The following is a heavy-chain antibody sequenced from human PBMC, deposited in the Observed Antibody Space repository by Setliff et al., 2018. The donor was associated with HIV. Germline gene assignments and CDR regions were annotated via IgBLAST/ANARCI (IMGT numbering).Heavy chain of an antibody. CDR1: GYTFTSYA. CDR3: ARLSSAAMWGGGAFDI. CDR2: INAVNGNT. D-gene: IGHD2-2*01. V-gene: IGHV1-3*01. J-gene: IGHJ3*02. Sequence: AASVKVSCKASGYTFTSYAMHWVRQAPGQRLEWLEWINAVNGNTKYSQVRDRVTFTRDKSASTSYMELSGLGVEDTAVYYCARLSSAAMWGGGAFDIWGQGTMVTVS.